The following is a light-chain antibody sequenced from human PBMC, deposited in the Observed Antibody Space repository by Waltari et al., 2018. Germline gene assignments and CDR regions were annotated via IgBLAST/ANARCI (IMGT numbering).Light chain of an antibody. CDR1: SLRSYY. J-gene: IGLJ2*01. V-gene: IGLV3-19*01. CDR3: HSRDASGVAGS. CDR2: DKT. Sequence: SSELTQDPAVSVAMGQTVRITCQGDSLRSYYASWYQQRPGQAPILVIYDKTNRPSGVPDRFSGASAHNTGSLTLTGAQAEDEASYYCHSRDASGVAGSFGGGTKLTVL.